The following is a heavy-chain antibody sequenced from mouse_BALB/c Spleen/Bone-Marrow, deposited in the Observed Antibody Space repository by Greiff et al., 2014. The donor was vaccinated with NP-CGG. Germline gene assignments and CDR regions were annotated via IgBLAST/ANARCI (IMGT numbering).Heavy chain of an antibody. D-gene: IGHD4-1*02. CDR2: IYPGSGST. CDR3: PREGPTGTGGDY. CDR1: GYTFTSYW. J-gene: IGHJ2*01. Sequence: LQQPGSELVRPGASVKLSCKASGYTFTSYWMHWVKQRPGQGLEWIGNIYPGSGSTNYDEKFKSKATLTVDTSSSTAYMQLSSLTSEDSAVYYCPREGPTGTGGDYWGQGTTLTVSS. V-gene: IGHV1S22*01.